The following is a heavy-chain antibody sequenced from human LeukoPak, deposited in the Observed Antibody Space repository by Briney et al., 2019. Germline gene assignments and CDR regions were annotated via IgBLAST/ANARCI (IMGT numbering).Heavy chain of an antibody. Sequence: PGGSLRLSCAASGFTFSSYGMSWVRQAPGKGLEWVSAISGSGGSTYYADSVKARFAISRDNSKNTLYLQMNSLRAEDTAVYYCAKYYYGSGSYPDYFDYWGQGTLVTVSS. CDR3: AKYYYGSGSYPDYFDY. V-gene: IGHV3-23*01. CDR2: ISGSGGST. D-gene: IGHD3-10*01. J-gene: IGHJ4*02. CDR1: GFTFSSYG.